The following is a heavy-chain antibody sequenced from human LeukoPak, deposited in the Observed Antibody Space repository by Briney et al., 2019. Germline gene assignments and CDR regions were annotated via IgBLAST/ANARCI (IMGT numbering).Heavy chain of an antibody. CDR1: GFTFSHFS. CDR2: IYVTGDYI. J-gene: IGHJ4*02. Sequence: PGGSLRLSCATSGFTFSHFSFKWVRQAPGKGLEWVASIYVTGDYIYYADSVKGRATISRDNAKNSVYLQMSSLGADDTAIYYCAREFNTIGNFDFWGQGILVTVSS. CDR3: AREFNTIGNFDF. D-gene: IGHD3-10*01. V-gene: IGHV3-21*01.